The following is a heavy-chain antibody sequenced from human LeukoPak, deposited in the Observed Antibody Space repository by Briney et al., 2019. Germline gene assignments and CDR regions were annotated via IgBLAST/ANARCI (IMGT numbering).Heavy chain of an antibody. D-gene: IGHD5-12*01. J-gene: IGHJ4*02. CDR1: GGTFSSYA. V-gene: IGHV1-69*01. CDR2: IIPIFGTA. Sequence: SVKVSCKASGGTFSSYAISWVRQAPGQGLEWMGGIIPIFGTANYAQKFQGRVTITADESTSTAYMELSSLRSEDTAVYYCARPQRRNSSYDPNFDYWGQGTLVTVSS. CDR3: ARPQRRNSSYDPNFDY.